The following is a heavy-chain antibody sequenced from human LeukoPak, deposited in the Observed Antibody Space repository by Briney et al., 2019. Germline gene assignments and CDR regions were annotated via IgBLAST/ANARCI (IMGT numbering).Heavy chain of an antibody. CDR1: GGSVSSYY. CDR3: ARHGTISSESYFDY. CDR2: IHNSGRT. J-gene: IGHJ4*02. V-gene: IGHV4-59*08. Sequence: SETLSLTCSVPGGSVSSYYWSWIRQSPGKGLEWIGYIHNSGRTNYNPFLKSRVTGFVDTSKNQVSLRLSSVTAADTAVYYCARHGTISSESYFDYWGQGALVTVSS. D-gene: IGHD1-14*01.